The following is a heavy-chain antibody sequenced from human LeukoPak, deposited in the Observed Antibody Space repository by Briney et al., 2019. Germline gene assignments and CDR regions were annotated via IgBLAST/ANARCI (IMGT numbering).Heavy chain of an antibody. V-gene: IGHV3-23*01. J-gene: IGHJ4*02. CDR3: ASLGVVIRVILVGFHKEAYYFYS. Sequence: PLGGSLLLSCAVSGITLSNYGMSWVRPAPGKGLEWVAGFSDSGGRTNYADSVKGRFTISRDNPKNTLYLQMNSRRGEDTAVYFCASLGVVIRVILVGFHKEAYYFYSWGQGALVTVSS. D-gene: IGHD3-22*01. CDR1: GITLSNYG. CDR2: FSDSGGRT.